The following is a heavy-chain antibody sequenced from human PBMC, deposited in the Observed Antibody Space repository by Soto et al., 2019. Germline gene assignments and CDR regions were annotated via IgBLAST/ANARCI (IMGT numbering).Heavy chain of an antibody. Sequence: SETLSLTCTVSGGSISSYYWSWIRQPPGKGLEWIGYIYYSGSTNCNPSLKSRVTISVDTSKNQFSLKLSSVTAADTAVYYCAREGGYDLDYYYGMDVWGQGTTVT. D-gene: IGHD5-12*01. CDR2: IYYSGST. V-gene: IGHV4-59*01. CDR3: AREGGYDLDYYYGMDV. J-gene: IGHJ6*02. CDR1: GGSISSYY.